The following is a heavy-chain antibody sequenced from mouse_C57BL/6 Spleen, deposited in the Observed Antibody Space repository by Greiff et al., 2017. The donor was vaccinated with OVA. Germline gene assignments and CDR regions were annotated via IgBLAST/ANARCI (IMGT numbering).Heavy chain of an antibody. Sequence: EVMLVESGGGLVKPGGSLKLSCAASGFTFSSYAMSWVRQTPEKGLEWVATISDGGSYTYYPENVKGRATISRDNAKNNLYLQMSHLKSEDTAVYYCARYGSGYGGAMDYWGPGTSVTVSS. CDR3: ARYGSGYGGAMDY. V-gene: IGHV5-4*03. CDR1: GFTFSSYA. J-gene: IGHJ4*01. CDR2: ISDGGSYT. D-gene: IGHD1-1*01.